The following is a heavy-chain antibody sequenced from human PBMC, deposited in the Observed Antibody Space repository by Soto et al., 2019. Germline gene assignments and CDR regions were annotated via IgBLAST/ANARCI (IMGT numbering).Heavy chain of an antibody. CDR1: GGSVGSGSYY. CDR2: IYYRGGT. V-gene: IGHV4-61*01. J-gene: IGHJ4*02. Sequence: QVQLQESGPGLVKPSETLSLTCTVSGGSVGSGSYYWSWIRQPPGKGLEWIGYIYYRGGTNYNPSLKSRVVISTVTSKNQFSLRLQSVPASDTAVYYCARDRSLESWGQGTLVTGSS. CDR3: ARDRSLES.